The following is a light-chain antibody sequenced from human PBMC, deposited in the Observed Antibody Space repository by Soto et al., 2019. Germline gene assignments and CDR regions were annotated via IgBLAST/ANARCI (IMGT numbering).Light chain of an antibody. J-gene: IGKJ1*01. Sequence: DIQMTQSPSTLSASVGDGVTITCRASQSISSWLAWYQQKPGKAPKLLIYDASSLESGVPSRFSGSGSGTEFTLTISSLQPDDFATYYCQQYNSWWTFGQGTKVDIK. CDR2: DAS. CDR1: QSISSW. V-gene: IGKV1-5*01. CDR3: QQYNSWWT.